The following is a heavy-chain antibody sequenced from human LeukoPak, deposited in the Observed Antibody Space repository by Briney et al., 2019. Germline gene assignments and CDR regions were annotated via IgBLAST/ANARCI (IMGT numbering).Heavy chain of an antibody. Sequence: ASVKVSCKASGYTFTAYYIHWVRQAPGQGLEWMGRINPNSGGTDFAQKFQGRVTVTRDTSISTAYTELSRLRSDDTAIYYCARGGTEAGSGDYWGQGTLVTVSS. J-gene: IGHJ4*02. CDR3: ARGGTEAGSGDY. CDR1: GYTFTAYY. V-gene: IGHV1-2*06. D-gene: IGHD3-10*01. CDR2: INPNSGGT.